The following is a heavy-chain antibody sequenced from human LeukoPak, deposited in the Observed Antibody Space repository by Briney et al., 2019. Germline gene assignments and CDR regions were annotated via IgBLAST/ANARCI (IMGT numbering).Heavy chain of an antibody. V-gene: IGHV4-59*01. J-gene: IGHJ3*02. Sequence: SETLSLTCTVSGGSISSYYWSWIRQPPGKGLEWIGYIYYSGSTNYNPSLKSRVTISVDTSKNQFSLKLSSVTAADTAVYYCARDVYYYDSSGSRAFDIWAQGTMVTVSS. D-gene: IGHD3-22*01. CDR1: GGSISSYY. CDR3: ARDVYYYDSSGSRAFDI. CDR2: IYYSGST.